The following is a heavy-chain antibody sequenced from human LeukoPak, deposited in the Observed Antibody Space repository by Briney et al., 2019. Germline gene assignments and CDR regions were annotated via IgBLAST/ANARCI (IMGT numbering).Heavy chain of an antibody. CDR3: ARVISMVRGLIYYGMDV. J-gene: IGHJ6*02. CDR2: INQGGSEK. Sequence: GGSLRLFCAASGFTFGNYWVSWLRQARGKGLEWVAFINQGGSEKYFVDSVKGRFTMSRDNAKNSLHLQMDSLRAEDTAVYYCARVISMVRGLIYYGMDVWGQGTTVTVSS. CDR1: GFTFGNYW. D-gene: IGHD3-10*01. V-gene: IGHV3-7*01.